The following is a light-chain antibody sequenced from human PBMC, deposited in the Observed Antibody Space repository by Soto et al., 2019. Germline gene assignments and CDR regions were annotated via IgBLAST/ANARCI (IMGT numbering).Light chain of an antibody. CDR3: QQGGNWPLT. V-gene: IGKV3-11*01. Sequence: EVVLTQSPATLSLSPGESATLSCRASESVSRYLAWYQQRPGQAPRLLMYDVSNRATGIPARFSGSGSGTDFTLTISSLEPEDFAIYYCQQGGNWPLTFGQGTRLEIK. CDR1: ESVSRY. J-gene: IGKJ5*01. CDR2: DVS.